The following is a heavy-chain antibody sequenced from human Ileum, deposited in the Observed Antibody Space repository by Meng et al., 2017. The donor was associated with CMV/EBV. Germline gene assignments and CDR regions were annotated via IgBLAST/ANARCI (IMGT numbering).Heavy chain of an antibody. V-gene: IGHV3-74*01. CDR2: INSDGSST. Sequence: GGSLRLSCAASGFTFSSYWMHWVRQVPGKGLVWVSRINSDGSSTNYADSVKGRFTISRDDAKNTLDLQMNSLRAEDTAVYDCARAKLTTRNALDVWGQGTTVTVSS. J-gene: IGHJ6*02. CDR3: ARAKLTTRNALDV. CDR1: GFTFSSYW. D-gene: IGHD4-11*01.